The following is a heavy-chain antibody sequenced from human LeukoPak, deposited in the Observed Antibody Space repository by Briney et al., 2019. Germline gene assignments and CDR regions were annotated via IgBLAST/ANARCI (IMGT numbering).Heavy chain of an antibody. CDR2: IKEDGSEE. Sequence: GGSLRLSCTASGFTFSTYWMSWVRPTPEKGLEWVANIKEDGSEEVYVDSVKGRFTISRDNAKSSLYLQMNSLRTEDTAVYYCARDPYSRSWSYGMDVWGQGTTVTVSS. CDR3: ARDPYSRSWSYGMDV. J-gene: IGHJ6*02. D-gene: IGHD6-13*01. CDR1: GFTFSTYW. V-gene: IGHV3-7*05.